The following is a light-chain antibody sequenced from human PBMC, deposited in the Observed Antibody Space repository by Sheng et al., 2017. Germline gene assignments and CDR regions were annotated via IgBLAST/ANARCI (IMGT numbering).Light chain of an antibody. CDR2: EVD. CDR1: TSDVGSYNF. V-gene: IGLV2-23*02. J-gene: IGLJ3*02. Sequence: QSALTQPASVSGSPGQSITISCTGTTSDVGSYNFVSWYQQQPGKVPILLIFEVDKRPSGISNRFSGSKSGNTASLTISGLQAEDEADYFCCAYTIRGTLVFGGGTKLTVV. CDR3: CAYTIRGTLV.